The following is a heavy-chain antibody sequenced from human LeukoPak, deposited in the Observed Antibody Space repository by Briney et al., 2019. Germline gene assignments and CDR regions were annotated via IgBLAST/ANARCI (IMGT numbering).Heavy chain of an antibody. D-gene: IGHD3-9*01. CDR1: GFTFSSYA. Sequence: GGSLRLSCAASGFTFSSYALSWVRQAPGKGLEWVSVISASGGTTYYADPVKGRFTISRDTSKDTVYLRMHSLRAEDTAVYYCAKGDVLPSYPTFDYWGQGTLVTVSS. V-gene: IGHV3-23*01. CDR3: AKGDVLPSYPTFDY. J-gene: IGHJ4*02. CDR2: ISASGGTT.